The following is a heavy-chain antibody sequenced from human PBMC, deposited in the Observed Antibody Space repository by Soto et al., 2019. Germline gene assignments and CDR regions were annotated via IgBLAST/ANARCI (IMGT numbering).Heavy chain of an antibody. J-gene: IGHJ6*02. V-gene: IGHV4-61*03. D-gene: IGHD2-8*01. CDR2: HYYSGST. Sequence: PSETLSLTCAVSGGSVNSLNYYLSWIRQPPGKGLEWIGYHYYSGSTSYNPSLKSRVTISVDTSKNHFSLKLHSVTAADTAVYYCAKGDTTMLPYVLDVQGQGTTVPVS. CDR3: AKGDTTMLPYVLDV. CDR1: GGSVNSLNYY.